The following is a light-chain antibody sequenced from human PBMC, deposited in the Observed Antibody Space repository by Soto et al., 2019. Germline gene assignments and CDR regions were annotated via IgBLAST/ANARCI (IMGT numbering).Light chain of an antibody. CDR1: QSVNSY. CDR3: QQSYSTPWT. J-gene: IGKJ1*01. V-gene: IGKV1-39*01. Sequence: DIQMTQSPSSLSASVVDRVTITCLASQSVNSYLNWYQQKPGKAPKLLIYAASSLESGIPSRFSGSGSGTDFTLTISSLQPEDFATYYCQQSYSTPWTFGQGTKVDI. CDR2: AAS.